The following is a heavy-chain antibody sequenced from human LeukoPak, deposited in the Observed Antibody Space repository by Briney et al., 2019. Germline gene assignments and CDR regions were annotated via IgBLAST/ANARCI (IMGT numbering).Heavy chain of an antibody. CDR3: ARDRGRDGTGTTMDWFDP. CDR2: IYYTGTT. D-gene: IGHD1-1*01. V-gene: IGHV4-30-4*08. CDR1: GVSISSSDHY. J-gene: IGHJ5*02. Sequence: SETLSLTCTVSGVSISSSDHYWSWIRQAPGKGLECIGYIYYTGTTYYNPSLKSRVTISLDMSKNQFSLKLSSVTAADTAVYYCARDRGRDGTGTTMDWFDPWGQGALVTVSS.